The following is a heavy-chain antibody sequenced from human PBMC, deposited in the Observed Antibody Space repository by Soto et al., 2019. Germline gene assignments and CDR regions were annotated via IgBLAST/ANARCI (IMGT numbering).Heavy chain of an antibody. D-gene: IGHD5-12*01. CDR1: GFAFSSYW. CDR2: ITGDGTNT. Sequence: EVQLVQSGGGLVQPGGSLRLSCAASGFAFSSYWLHWVRQAPGKGLMIVSCITGDGTNTAYATSVKGRFTISRDNAKNMVYLQMDSLKAEDTAVYYCARDGGYGTPLDYWGQGALVTVSS. CDR3: ARDGGYGTPLDY. J-gene: IGHJ4*02. V-gene: IGHV3-74*01.